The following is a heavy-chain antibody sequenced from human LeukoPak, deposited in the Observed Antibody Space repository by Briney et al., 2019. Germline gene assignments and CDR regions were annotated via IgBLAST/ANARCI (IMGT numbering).Heavy chain of an antibody. Sequence: PGGSLRLSCAASGFTFSSYAMHWVRQAPGKGLEWVAVISYDGSNKYYADSVKGRFTISRDNSKNMLYLQMNSLRAEDTAVYYCARALTMVGRNDYWGQGTLVTVSS. V-gene: IGHV3-30*04. D-gene: IGHD3-10*01. J-gene: IGHJ4*02. CDR1: GFTFSSYA. CDR3: ARALTMVGRNDY. CDR2: ISYDGSNK.